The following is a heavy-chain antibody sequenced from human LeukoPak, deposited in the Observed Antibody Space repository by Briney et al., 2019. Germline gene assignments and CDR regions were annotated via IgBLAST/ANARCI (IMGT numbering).Heavy chain of an antibody. CDR1: GFTFGDYA. J-gene: IGHJ4*02. Sequence: GSLRLSCTASGFTFGDYAMSWVRQPPGKGLEWIGEINHSGSTNYSPSLKSRVTISVDTSKNQFSLKLSSVTAADTAVYYCARGLGRLPSGGYWGQGTLVTVSS. D-gene: IGHD3-10*01. V-gene: IGHV4-34*01. CDR3: ARGLGRLPSGGY. CDR2: INHSGST.